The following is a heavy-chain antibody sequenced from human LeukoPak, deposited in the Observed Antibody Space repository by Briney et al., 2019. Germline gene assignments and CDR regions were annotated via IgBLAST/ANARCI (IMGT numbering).Heavy chain of an antibody. V-gene: IGHV3-30*03. J-gene: IGHJ5*02. Sequence: PGRSLRLSCAASGFTFSSYGMHWVRQAPGKGLEWVAVISYDGSNKYYADSVKGRFTISRDNAKNSMYLQMNSLRAEDTAVYYCARSGVVVAALERGVANWFDPWGQGTLVTVSS. CDR3: ARSGVVVAALERGVANWFDP. CDR1: GFTFSSYG. D-gene: IGHD2-15*01. CDR2: ISYDGSNK.